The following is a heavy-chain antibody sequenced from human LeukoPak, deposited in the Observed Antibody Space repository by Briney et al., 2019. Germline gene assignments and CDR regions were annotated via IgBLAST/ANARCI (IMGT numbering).Heavy chain of an antibody. J-gene: IGHJ4*02. CDR2: IRSDSSDE. CDR1: GFSFSDDP. CDR3: ARASGKYGDYPPEY. V-gene: IGHV3-48*01. Sequence: GGSLRLSCSASGFSFSDDPMNWVRQAPGKGLEWVSNIRSDSSDENYADSVKGRFTISRDNSKNTLYLQMNSLRPEDTAVYYCARASGKYGDYPPEYWGQGTLVTVSS. D-gene: IGHD4-17*01.